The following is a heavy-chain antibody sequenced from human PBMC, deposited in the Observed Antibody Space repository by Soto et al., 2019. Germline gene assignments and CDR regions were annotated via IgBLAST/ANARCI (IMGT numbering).Heavy chain of an antibody. V-gene: IGHV3-30-3*01. Sequence: GGSLRLSCAASGFTFSTYAMHWVRQAPGKGLEWVAVISYDGTNKYYADSVKGRFTISRDNSKNTLYLQMNGLRAEDTAVYYCARDGGSYWGQGTPVTVSS. J-gene: IGHJ4*02. CDR2: ISYDGTNK. CDR1: GFTFSTYA. CDR3: ARDGGSY. D-gene: IGHD3-16*01.